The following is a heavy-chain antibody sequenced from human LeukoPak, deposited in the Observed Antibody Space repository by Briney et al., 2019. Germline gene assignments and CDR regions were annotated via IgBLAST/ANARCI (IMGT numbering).Heavy chain of an antibody. CDR3: ARGRGPYYYYYYYMDV. CDR2: ISSSGSTI. D-gene: IGHD5-24*01. V-gene: IGHV3-48*03. CDR1: GFTFSSYE. Sequence: GGSLRLSCVASGFTFSSYEMNWVRQAPGKGLEWVSYISSSGSTIYYADSVKGRFTISRDNAKNSLYLQMNSLRADDTAVYYCARGRGPYYYYYYYMDVWGKGTTVTVSS. J-gene: IGHJ6*03.